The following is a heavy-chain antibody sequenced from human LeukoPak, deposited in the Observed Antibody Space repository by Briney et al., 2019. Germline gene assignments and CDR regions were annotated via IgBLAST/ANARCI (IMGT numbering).Heavy chain of an antibody. V-gene: IGHV3-74*01. CDR3: ARDNDYKIDY. Sequence: PGGSLRLSCAASGFIFSRFWMHWVRQAPGEGLVWVSRINGDGTTIYADSVKGRFTISRDDTKNMVYLQLNSLRTEDTAVYYCARDNDYKIDYWGQGTLLTVST. J-gene: IGHJ4*02. CDR1: GFIFSRFW. CDR2: INGDGTT. D-gene: IGHD4-11*01.